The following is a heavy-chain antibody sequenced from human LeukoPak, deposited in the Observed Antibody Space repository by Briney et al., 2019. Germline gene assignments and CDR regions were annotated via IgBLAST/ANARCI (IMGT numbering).Heavy chain of an antibody. CDR1: GGSISSYY. D-gene: IGHD6-13*01. CDR3: ARGRKAIAAAGKELDWFDP. CDR2: IYYSGST. V-gene: IGHV4-59*01. Sequence: SETLSLTCTVSGGSISSYYWSWIRQPPGKGLEWIGYIYYSGSTNYNPSLKSRVTISVDTSKNQFSLKLSSVTAADTAVYYCARGRKAIAAAGKELDWFDPWGQGTLVTVSS. J-gene: IGHJ5*02.